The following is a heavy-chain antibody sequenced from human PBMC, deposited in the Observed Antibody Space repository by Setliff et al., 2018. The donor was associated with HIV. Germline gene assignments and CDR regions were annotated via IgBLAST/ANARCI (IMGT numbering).Heavy chain of an antibody. Sequence: SLTCAVSGYSISSGYYWGWIRQPPGKGLEWIGSIYHSGSTYYNPSLKSRVTISVDTSKNQFSLKLSSVTAADTAVYYCARGRSGWELRKAFDIWGQGTMVTVSS. D-gene: IGHD1-26*01. CDR2: IYHSGST. J-gene: IGHJ3*02. V-gene: IGHV4-38-2*01. CDR1: GYSISSGYY. CDR3: ARGRSGWELRKAFDI.